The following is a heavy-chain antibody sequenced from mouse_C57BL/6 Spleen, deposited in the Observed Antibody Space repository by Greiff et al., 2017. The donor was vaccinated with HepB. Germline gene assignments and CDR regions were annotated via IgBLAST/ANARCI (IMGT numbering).Heavy chain of an antibody. CDR2: FYPGSGSI. V-gene: IGHV1-62-2*01. CDR3: ARHEDRATVVATDWYFDV. J-gene: IGHJ1*03. D-gene: IGHD1-1*01. Sequence: QVQLQQSGAELVKPGASVKLSCKASGYTFTEYTIHWVKQRSGQGLEWIGWFYPGSGSIKYNEKFKDKATLTADKSSSTVYMERSRLTSEDSAVYFCARHEDRATVVATDWYFDVWGTGTTVTVSS. CDR1: GYTFTEYT.